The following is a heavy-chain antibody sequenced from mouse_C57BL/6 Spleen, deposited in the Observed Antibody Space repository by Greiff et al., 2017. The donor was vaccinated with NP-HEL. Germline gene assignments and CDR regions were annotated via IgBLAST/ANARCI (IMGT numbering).Heavy chain of an antibody. CDR3: ARRIYYGNYVLDWYFDV. CDR2: IYPGSGST. D-gene: IGHD2-1*01. J-gene: IGHJ1*03. Sequence: QVQLQQSGAELVKPGASVKMSCKASGYTFTSYWITWVKQRPGQGLEWIGDIYPGSGSTNYNEKFKSKATLTVDTSSSTAYMQLSSLTSEDSAVYYCARRIYYGNYVLDWYFDVWGTGTTVTVSS. V-gene: IGHV1-55*01. CDR1: GYTFTSYW.